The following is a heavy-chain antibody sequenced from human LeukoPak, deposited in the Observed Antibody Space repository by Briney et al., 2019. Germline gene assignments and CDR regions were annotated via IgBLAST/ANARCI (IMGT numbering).Heavy chain of an antibody. CDR3: ARETKDDFWSGYPFDY. CDR1: GGTFSSYT. V-gene: IGHV1-69*04. D-gene: IGHD3-3*01. J-gene: IGHJ4*02. Sequence: ASVKVSCKASGGTFSSYTISWVRQAPGQGLVWMGRIIPILGIANYAQKFQGRVTITADKSTSTAYMELSSLRSEDTAVYYCARETKDDFWSGYPFDYWGQGTLVTVSS. CDR2: IIPILGIA.